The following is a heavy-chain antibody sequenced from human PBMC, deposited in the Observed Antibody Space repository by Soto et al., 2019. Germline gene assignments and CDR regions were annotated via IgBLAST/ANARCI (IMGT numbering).Heavy chain of an antibody. CDR2: IYYSGST. D-gene: IGHD3-22*01. CDR1: GGSVSRGSYY. V-gene: IGHV4-61*01. CDR3: ARDVDSSGYPDY. J-gene: IGHJ4*02. Sequence: KPSETLSLTCTVSGGSVSRGSYYWSWIRQPPGKGLEWIGYIYYSGSTNYTPSLKSRVTISVDTSKNQFSLKLSSVTAADTAVYYCARDVDSSGYPDYWGQGTLVTVSS.